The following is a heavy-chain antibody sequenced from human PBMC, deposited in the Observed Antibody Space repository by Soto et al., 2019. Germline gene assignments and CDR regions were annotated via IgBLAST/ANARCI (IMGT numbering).Heavy chain of an antibody. D-gene: IGHD2-15*01. CDR1: GSSISSGSYY. CDR2: IYHSGST. Sequence: QVQLQESGPGLVKPSQTLSLTCTVSGSSISSGSYYWSWIRQHPGKGLEWIGYIYHSGSTYYNPSLKSRATISLDTSKNQFPLKLSSVTAADTAVYYCARDYMAVVDWGQGTLVTVSS. CDR3: ARDYMAVVD. J-gene: IGHJ4*02. V-gene: IGHV4-31*03.